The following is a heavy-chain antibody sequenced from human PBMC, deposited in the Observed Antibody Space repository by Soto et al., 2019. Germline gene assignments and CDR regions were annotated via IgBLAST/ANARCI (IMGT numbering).Heavy chain of an antibody. CDR3: ARLNRYCSSTSCYTGVYNWFDP. D-gene: IGHD2-2*02. J-gene: IGHJ5*02. Sequence: SSETLSLTCTVSGGSISSSSYYWGWIRQPPGKGLEWIGSIYYSGSTYYNPSLKSRVTISVDTSKNQFSLKLSSVTAADTAVYYCARLNRYCSSTSCYTGVYNWFDPWGQGTLVTVSS. CDR2: IYYSGST. V-gene: IGHV4-39*01. CDR1: GGSISSSSYY.